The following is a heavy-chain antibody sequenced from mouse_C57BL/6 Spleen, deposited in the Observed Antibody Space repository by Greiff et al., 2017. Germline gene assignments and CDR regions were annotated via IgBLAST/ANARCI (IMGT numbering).Heavy chain of an antibody. Sequence: EVQGVESGGGLVKPGGSLKLSCAASGFTFSDYGMHWVRQAPEKGLEWVAYISSGSSTIYYADTVKGRFTISRDNAKNTLFLQMTSLRSEDTAMFYCARREYGSSSYWYFDVWGAGTTVTVSS. J-gene: IGHJ1*01. CDR2: ISSGSSTI. CDR1: GFTFSDYG. V-gene: IGHV5-17*01. D-gene: IGHD1-1*01. CDR3: ARREYGSSSYWYFDV.